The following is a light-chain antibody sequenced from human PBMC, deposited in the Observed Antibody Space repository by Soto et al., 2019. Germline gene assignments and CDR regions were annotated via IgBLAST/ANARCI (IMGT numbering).Light chain of an antibody. CDR3: NSYTSKSTGV. V-gene: IGLV2-14*01. CDR1: SSDVGGYNY. Sequence: QSALTQPASVSGSPGQSITISCTGTSSDVGGYNYVSWYQQHPGKAPKRIIYEVSNRPSGVSNRFSGSKSGNTASLTISGXXXXXXADYYCNSYTSKSTGVFGTGTKLTV. CDR2: EVS. J-gene: IGLJ1*01.